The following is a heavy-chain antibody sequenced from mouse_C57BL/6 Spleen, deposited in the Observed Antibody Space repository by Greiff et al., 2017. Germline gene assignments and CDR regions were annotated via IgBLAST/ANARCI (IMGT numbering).Heavy chain of an antibody. CDR2: IDPENGDT. V-gene: IGHV14-4*01. D-gene: IGHD1-1*01. J-gene: IGHJ4*01. CDR1: GFNIKDDY. CDR3: TADYGSSHGAMDD. Sequence: EVQLQQSGAELVRPGASVKLSCTASGFNIKDDYMHWVKQRPEQGLEWIGWIDPENGDTEYASKFQGKATITADTSSNTAYLQLSSLTSEDTAVYYCTADYGSSHGAMDDWGQGTSVTVSS.